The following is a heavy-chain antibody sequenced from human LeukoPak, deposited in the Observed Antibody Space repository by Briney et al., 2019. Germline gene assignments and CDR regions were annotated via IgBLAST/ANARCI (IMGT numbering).Heavy chain of an antibody. J-gene: IGHJ5*02. CDR1: GYTFTGYY. CDR2: INPNSGGT. V-gene: IGHV1-2*02. CDR3: ARNLRTGSSWYGWFDP. D-gene: IGHD6-13*01. Sequence: ASVKVSCKASGYTFTGYYMHWVRQAPGQGLEWMGWINPNSGGTNYAQKFQGRVTMTRDTSISTAYMELSRLRSDDTAVYYCARNLRTGSSWYGWFDPWDQGTLVTVSS.